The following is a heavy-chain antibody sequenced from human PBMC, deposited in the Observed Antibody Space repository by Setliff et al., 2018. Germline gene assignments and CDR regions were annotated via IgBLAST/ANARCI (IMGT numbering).Heavy chain of an antibody. D-gene: IGHD3-22*01. V-gene: IGHV4-59*08. CDR2: VYDTGST. CDR3: ASRDYYDNRGSLDF. Sequence: SETLSLTCSVSTASMTYYYWSWIRQPPGKGLEWMGHVYDTGSTKYSPSLKGRVTISMDTSVNEFSLRLTSVTAAATAMYYCASRDYYDNRGSLDFWGQGTLVTVSS. J-gene: IGHJ4*02. CDR1: TASMTYYY.